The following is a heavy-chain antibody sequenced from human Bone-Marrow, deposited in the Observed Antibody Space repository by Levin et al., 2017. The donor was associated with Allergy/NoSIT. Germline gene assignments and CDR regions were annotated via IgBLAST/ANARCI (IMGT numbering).Heavy chain of an antibody. D-gene: IGHD1-26*01. CDR3: ASEYSGSYYASAFDI. J-gene: IGHJ3*02. Sequence: GESLKISCAASGFTFSSYSMNWVRQAPGKGLEWVSSISSSSSYIYYADSVKGRFTISRDNAKNSLYLQMNSLRAEDTAVYYCASEYSGSYYASAFDIWGQGTMVTVSS. V-gene: IGHV3-21*01. CDR2: ISSSSSYI. CDR1: GFTFSSYS.